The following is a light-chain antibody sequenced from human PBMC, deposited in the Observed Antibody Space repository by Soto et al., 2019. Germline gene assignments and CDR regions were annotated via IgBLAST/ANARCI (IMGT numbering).Light chain of an antibody. J-gene: IGKJ1*01. CDR3: LCYITYPWT. CDR1: QSCRNS. Sequence: DLQMTQSPSTLSASVGDRVTINCRASQSCRNSLAWYQQKAGKAPTILIYDASTLQSGVPSRFRGSGSGTECSLTISSLQPEDFATYYCLCYITYPWTFGQGTKVDI. V-gene: IGKV1-5*01. CDR2: DAS.